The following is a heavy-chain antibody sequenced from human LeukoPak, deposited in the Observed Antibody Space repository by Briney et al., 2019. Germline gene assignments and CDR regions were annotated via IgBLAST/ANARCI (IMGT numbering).Heavy chain of an antibody. CDR1: GGSISSYY. V-gene: IGHV4-59*01. CDR3: ARESTTYYDDSSAYYTPYYFDY. D-gene: IGHD3-22*01. J-gene: IGHJ4*02. CDR2: ICYSSST. Sequence: PSETLSLTCTVSGGSISSYYWSWIRQPPGKGLEWIGYICYSSSTNYNPSLKSRVTMSLDTSKNHFSLKLSSVTAADTAVYYCARESTTYYDDSSAYYTPYYFDYWGPGNLVTVSS.